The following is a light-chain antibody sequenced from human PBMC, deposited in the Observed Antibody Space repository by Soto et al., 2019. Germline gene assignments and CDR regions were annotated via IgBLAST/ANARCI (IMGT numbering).Light chain of an antibody. CDR3: SSYAGSNNFV. V-gene: IGLV2-8*01. Sequence: QSAVTQPPSASGSPGQSVTISCTGTSSDVGGYNYVSWYQQHPGKAPKLMIYEVTKRPSGVPDRFSGSKSGNTASLTVSGLQTGDEADYYCSSYAGSNNFVFGTGNKLTVL. CDR2: EVT. CDR1: SSDVGGYNY. J-gene: IGLJ1*01.